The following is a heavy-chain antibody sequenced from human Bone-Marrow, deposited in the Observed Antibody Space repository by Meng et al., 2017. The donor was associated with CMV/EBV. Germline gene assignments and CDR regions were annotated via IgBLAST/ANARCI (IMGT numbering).Heavy chain of an antibody. D-gene: IGHD1-1*01. CDR1: GYTFTGYN. J-gene: IGHJ4*02. CDR2: INPKNGDT. Sequence: ASVKVSCKASGYTFTGYNIHWVRQAPGKGFEWMGWINPKNGDTNLAEKFQGRITLTRVTSISTAYMECLGLRSDDTAVYFCATGWIPDYWGQGTLVTVSS. CDR3: ATGWIPDY. V-gene: IGHV1-2*02.